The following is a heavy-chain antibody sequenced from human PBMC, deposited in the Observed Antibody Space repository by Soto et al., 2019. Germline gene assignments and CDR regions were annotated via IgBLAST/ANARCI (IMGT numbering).Heavy chain of an antibody. CDR1: GGTFTRCY. Sequence: VASVKVSCKAPGGTFTRCYLNWVGQAPGQGLEWMGVINPHGMSTKYDQKFQGRVTMTRDTNSSTVYMELRTRRTADSAIYYCWRASGGDFGIIIEGSNWFDLWGQGTLVTVSS. D-gene: IGHD3-3*01. CDR3: WRASGGDFGIIIEGSNWFDL. V-gene: IGHV1-46*01. J-gene: IGHJ5*02. CDR2: INPHGMST.